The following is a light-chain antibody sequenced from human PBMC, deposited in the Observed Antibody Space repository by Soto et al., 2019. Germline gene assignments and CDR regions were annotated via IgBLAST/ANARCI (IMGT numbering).Light chain of an antibody. CDR2: DAS. CDR3: HPYDSYPCR. V-gene: IGKV1-5*01. Sequence: DIQMTPSPSTLSASVGDRVTITCRASQSISSWLAWYQQKPGKAPKLLIYDASSLESGVTSSFSGSESGTEFPLTISGLQPDDFAAYCGHPYDSYPCRFGQATKADFK. J-gene: IGKJ1*01. CDR1: QSISSW.